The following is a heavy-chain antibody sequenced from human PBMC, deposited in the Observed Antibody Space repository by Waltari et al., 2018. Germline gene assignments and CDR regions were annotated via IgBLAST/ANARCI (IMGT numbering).Heavy chain of an antibody. CDR3: ATDTGALWMDV. D-gene: IGHD2-21*01. J-gene: IGHJ6*02. V-gene: IGHV1-46*01. CDR1: ESTFASSY. Sequence: QVQLVQSGAEVKQPGASVTLSCKTSESTFASSYVPWVRQAPGQGLEWMGIINPSGGSTIYAQRFQGRVTMTRDTSTSTVYMELSSLKSEDTAVYYCATDTGALWMDVWGQGTTVTVSS. CDR2: INPSGGST.